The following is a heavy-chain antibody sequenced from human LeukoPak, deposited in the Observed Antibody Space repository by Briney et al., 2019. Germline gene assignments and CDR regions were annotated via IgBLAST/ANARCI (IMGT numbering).Heavy chain of an antibody. V-gene: IGHV3-23*01. CDR2: ISGSGGST. D-gene: IGHD2-15*01. CDR3: ARDCSDSSCYYYMDV. J-gene: IGHJ6*03. CDR1: GFTFSSYA. Sequence: GGSLRLSCAASGFTFSSYAMSWVRQAPGKGLEWVSAISGSGGSTYYADSVKGRFTISRDSAKNTLYLQMNSLRAEDTAVYYCARDCSDSSCYYYMDVWGKGTTVTVSS.